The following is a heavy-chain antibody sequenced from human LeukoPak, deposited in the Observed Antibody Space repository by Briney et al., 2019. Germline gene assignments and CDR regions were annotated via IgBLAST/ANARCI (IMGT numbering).Heavy chain of an antibody. Sequence: SQTLSLTCTVSGDSISSGGYYWSWIRQHPGKGPEWIGYIYYSGSTYYNPSLKSRVTISVDTSKNQFSLKLSSVTAADTAVYYCARGLDYYFDYWGQGTLVTVSS. V-gene: IGHV4-31*03. D-gene: IGHD3-10*01. CDR3: ARGLDYYFDY. J-gene: IGHJ4*02. CDR2: IYYSGST. CDR1: GDSISSGGYY.